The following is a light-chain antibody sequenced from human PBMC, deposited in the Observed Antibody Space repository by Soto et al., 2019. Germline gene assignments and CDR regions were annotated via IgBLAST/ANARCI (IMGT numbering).Light chain of an antibody. CDR1: QSVSSY. Sequence: EIVLTQSPATLSLSPGERATLSCRASQSVSSYLAWYQQKPGQAPRLLIYDASNRVTGIPARFSGSGSVTDFTLTISSLETDDFAVYYCQQLGGTFGQGTRLEIK. CDR3: QQLGGT. CDR2: DAS. J-gene: IGKJ5*01. V-gene: IGKV3-11*01.